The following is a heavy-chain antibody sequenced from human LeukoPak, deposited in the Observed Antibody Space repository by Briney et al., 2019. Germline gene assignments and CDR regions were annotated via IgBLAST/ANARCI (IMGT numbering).Heavy chain of an antibody. Sequence: ASVKVSCKVSGYTLTELSIHWVRQAPGKGLEWMGGFDPENGETIYAQMFQGRVTMTEDTSIDTAYMELSSLTSDDTAVYYCARKKIEVVATYDYWGQGTLVTVPS. V-gene: IGHV1-24*01. CDR3: ARKKIEVVATYDY. J-gene: IGHJ4*02. CDR2: FDPENGET. D-gene: IGHD5-12*01. CDR1: GYTLTELS.